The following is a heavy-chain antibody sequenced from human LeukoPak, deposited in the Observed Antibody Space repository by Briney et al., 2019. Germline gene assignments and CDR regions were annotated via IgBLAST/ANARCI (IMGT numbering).Heavy chain of an antibody. D-gene: IGHD5-12*01. V-gene: IGHV4-39*07. CDR1: GGSISSSSYY. J-gene: IGHJ4*02. CDR3: ARESRGYSGFLY. CDR2: IYPSGST. Sequence: SETLSLTCTVSGGSISSSSYYWGWIRQPPGKGLEWIGRIYPSGSTNYNPSLKSRVTISVDTSKNQFSLRLSSVTAADTAVYYCARESRGYSGFLYWGQGTLVTVSS.